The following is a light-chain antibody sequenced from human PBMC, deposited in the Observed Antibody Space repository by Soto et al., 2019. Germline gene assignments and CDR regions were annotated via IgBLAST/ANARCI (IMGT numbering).Light chain of an antibody. Sequence: QAVVTQEPSLTVSPGGTVTLTCGSSTGAVTSGHYPYWFQQKPGQAPRTLIYDTTNKHSWTPARFSGSLLGGKAALTLSGAQPEVEADYYCLLFYTDIRVFGGGTMLTVL. CDR1: TGAVTSGHY. CDR2: DTT. V-gene: IGLV7-46*01. J-gene: IGLJ2*01. CDR3: LLFYTDIRV.